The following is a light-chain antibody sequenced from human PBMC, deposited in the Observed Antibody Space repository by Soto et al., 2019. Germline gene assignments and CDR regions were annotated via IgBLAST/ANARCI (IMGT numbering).Light chain of an antibody. CDR2: AAS. CDR1: QGISSY. Sequence: LTQTPSTLSAYVGDRDTITCRASQGISSYLAWYQQKPGKAPKLLIYAASTMPSGIPSKFSGSGSGTDFTLTISSLEPEDSAVYYCQQRSSYPVTFGGGTKVDIK. J-gene: IGKJ4*01. V-gene: IGKV1-9*01. CDR3: QQRSSYPVT.